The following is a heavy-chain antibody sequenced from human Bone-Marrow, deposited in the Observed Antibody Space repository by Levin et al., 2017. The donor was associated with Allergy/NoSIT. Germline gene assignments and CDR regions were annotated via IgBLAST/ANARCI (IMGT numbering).Heavy chain of an antibody. CDR3: ARDQGTGWSLFDY. Sequence: ASVKVSCKASGYGFSNYALNWVRQAPGQGFEWMGWITTNTGSPTYAQGFTGRFVFSLDTSVSTAYLQIDSLQADDTAVYYCARDQGTGWSLFDYWGQGTLVTVSS. CDR1: GYGFSNYA. D-gene: IGHD6-19*01. V-gene: IGHV7-4-1*01. CDR2: ITTNTGSP. J-gene: IGHJ4*02.